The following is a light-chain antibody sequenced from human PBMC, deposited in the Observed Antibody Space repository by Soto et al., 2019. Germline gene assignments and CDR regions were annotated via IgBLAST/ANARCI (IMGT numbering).Light chain of an antibody. Sequence: EIVLTQSPATLSLSPGERATLSCRASQSISSSLAWYQQKPGQAPRLLIYDASTRATGFPARFSGSGSGTDFTLTIGRLEHEDFAVYYCQQRSEWPRTFGQGTQVEIK. CDR3: QQRSEWPRT. CDR2: DAS. J-gene: IGKJ1*01. V-gene: IGKV3-11*01. CDR1: QSISSS.